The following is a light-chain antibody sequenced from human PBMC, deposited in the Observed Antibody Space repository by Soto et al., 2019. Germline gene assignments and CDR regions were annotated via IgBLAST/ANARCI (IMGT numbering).Light chain of an antibody. V-gene: IGKV3-15*01. CDR2: GVS. CDR1: EKINSN. Sequence: TLLTQFPVTLFVSPGEGATLSCRASEKINSNLAWYQQKPGQAPRLLIYGVSTRAAGVPARFSGSGSGTEFTLTISSLQSEDFAVYYCQQYDKWRTFGQGTKVDIK. J-gene: IGKJ1*01. CDR3: QQYDKWRT.